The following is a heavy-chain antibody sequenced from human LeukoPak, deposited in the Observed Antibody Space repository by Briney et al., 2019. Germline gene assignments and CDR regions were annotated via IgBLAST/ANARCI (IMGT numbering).Heavy chain of an antibody. J-gene: IGHJ6*04. CDR2: ISSSGSTI. Sequence: GGSLRLSCAASGFTFDDYAMNWVRQAPGKGREGVSYISSSGSTIYYAVSVKGRFTISRDNAKHSLYLQMNSLRAEDTAVYYCAELGITLIGGVWGKGTTVTISS. D-gene: IGHD3-10*02. V-gene: IGHV3-48*03. CDR3: AELGITLIGGV. CDR1: GFTFDDYA.